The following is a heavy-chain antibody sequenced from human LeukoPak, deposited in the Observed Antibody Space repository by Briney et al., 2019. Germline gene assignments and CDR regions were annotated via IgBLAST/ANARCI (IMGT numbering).Heavy chain of an antibody. CDR1: GGSISSYY. CDR2: IYYSGST. J-gene: IGHJ4*02. V-gene: IGHV4-59*12. Sequence: PSETLSLTCTVSGGSISSYYWSWIRQPPGKGLEWIGYIYYSGSTNYNPSLKSRVTISVDTSKNQFSLQLNSVTPEDTAVYYCARDREWLGYFDYWGQGTLVTVSS. D-gene: IGHD6-19*01. CDR3: ARDREWLGYFDY.